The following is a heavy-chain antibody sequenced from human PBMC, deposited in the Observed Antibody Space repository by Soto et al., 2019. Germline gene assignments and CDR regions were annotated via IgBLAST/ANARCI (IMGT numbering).Heavy chain of an antibody. D-gene: IGHD2-2*01. V-gene: IGHV1-18*01. Sequence: GASVKVSCKASGYTFTSYGISCVRQAPGQGLEWMGWISAYNGNTNYAQKLQGRVTMTTDTSTSTVYMELRSLRSDDTAVYYCARDSSLGYSFDYWGQGTLVTVSS. CDR3: ARDSSLGYSFDY. CDR2: ISAYNGNT. CDR1: GYTFTSYG. J-gene: IGHJ4*02.